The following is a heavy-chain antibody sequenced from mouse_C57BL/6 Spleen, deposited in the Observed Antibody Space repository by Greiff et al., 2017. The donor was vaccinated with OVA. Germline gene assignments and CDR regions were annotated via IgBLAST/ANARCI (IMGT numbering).Heavy chain of an antibody. D-gene: IGHD1-1*01. CDR1: GFTFSDYY. V-gene: IGHV5-12*01. Sequence: DVKLVESGGGLVQPGGSLKLSCAASGFTFSDYYMYWVRQTPEKRLEWVAYISNGGGSTYYPDTVKGRFTISRDNAKNTLYLQMSRLKSEDTAMYYCARPYYGSSHWYFDVWGTGTTVTVSS. CDR2: ISNGGGST. CDR3: ARPYYGSSHWYFDV. J-gene: IGHJ1*03.